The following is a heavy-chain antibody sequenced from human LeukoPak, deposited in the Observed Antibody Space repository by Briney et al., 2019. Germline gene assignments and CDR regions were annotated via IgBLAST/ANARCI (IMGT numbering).Heavy chain of an antibody. CDR1: GFTFDDYG. D-gene: IGHD6-19*01. J-gene: IGHJ4*02. Sequence: TGGSLRLSCAASGFTFDDYGMSWVRQAPGKGLEWVSGINWNGGSTGYADSVKGRFTISRDNAKNSLYLQMNSLRAEDTAVYYCAKDGVAVAGTPPDYWGQGTLVTVSS. CDR3: AKDGVAVAGTPPDY. V-gene: IGHV3-20*04. CDR2: INWNGGST.